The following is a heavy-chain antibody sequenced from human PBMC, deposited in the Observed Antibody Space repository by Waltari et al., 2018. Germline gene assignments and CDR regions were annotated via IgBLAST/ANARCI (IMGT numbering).Heavy chain of an antibody. D-gene: IGHD4-17*01. CDR3: AKGPIPTEFDY. CDR2: ISGRVGST. Sequence: EVQLVESGGGLVQPGGSLRLSCAASGFTFSSYAMSWVRQAPGRGREWVSAISGRVGSTYSADSVKGRFTISRDNSKNTLYLQMNSLRAEDTAVYYCAKGPIPTEFDYWGQGTTVTVSS. V-gene: IGHV3-23*04. J-gene: IGHJ4*03. CDR1: GFTFSSYA.